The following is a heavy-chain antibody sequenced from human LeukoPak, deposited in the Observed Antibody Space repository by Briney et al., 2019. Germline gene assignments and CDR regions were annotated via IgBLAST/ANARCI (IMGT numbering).Heavy chain of an antibody. J-gene: IGHJ4*02. Sequence: GGSLRLSCAASGFIFSDYNMHWVRHVPGKGLEWVSIISGDGGRTSYADSVKGRVTISRDNSKNSLYLQMNSVRSEDTAFYYCAKDVSGSIDSWGQGTLVTVSS. V-gene: IGHV3-43*02. D-gene: IGHD5/OR15-5a*01. CDR3: AKDVSGSIDS. CDR1: GFIFSDYN. CDR2: ISGDGGRT.